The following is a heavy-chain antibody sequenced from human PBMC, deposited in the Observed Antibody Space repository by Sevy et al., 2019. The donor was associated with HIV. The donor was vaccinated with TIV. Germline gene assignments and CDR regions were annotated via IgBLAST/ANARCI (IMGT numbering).Heavy chain of an antibody. CDR3: ARDLLGYYYYYGMDV. CDR1: GFTFSSYS. CDR2: ISSSSSYI. J-gene: IGHJ6*02. D-gene: IGHD7-27*01. Sequence: GGSLRLSCAASGFTFSSYSMNWVRQAPGKGLEWVSSISSSSSYIYYADSVKGRFTISRDNAKNSLYLQMNSLRAEDTAVYYCARDLLGYYYYYGMDVWGQGTTVTVSS. V-gene: IGHV3-21*01.